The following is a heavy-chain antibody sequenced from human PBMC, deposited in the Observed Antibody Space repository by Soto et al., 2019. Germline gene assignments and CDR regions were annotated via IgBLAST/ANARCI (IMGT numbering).Heavy chain of an antibody. D-gene: IGHD2-8*01. CDR3: ARGDSTDCSNGVCSFFYNHDMDV. Sequence: ASVKVSCKASGYTFTSYGISWVRQAPGQGLEWMGWINAKSGDTSYAQKFQGRVTMTTDTSTSTASMELIRLTSDDTAIYYCARGDSTDCSNGVCSFFYNHDMDVWGQGTTVTVSS. CDR1: GYTFTSYG. V-gene: IGHV1-18*04. J-gene: IGHJ6*02. CDR2: INAKSGDT.